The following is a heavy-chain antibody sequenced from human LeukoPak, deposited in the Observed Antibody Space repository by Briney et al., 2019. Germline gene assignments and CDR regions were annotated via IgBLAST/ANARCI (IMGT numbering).Heavy chain of an antibody. CDR1: GGSFSGYY. CDR3: AKSNGYGLVDI. Sequence: SSETLSLTCAVYGGSFSGYYWGWIRQPPGKGLEWIGNIFYSGSTYYSPSVKSRVTISLDTSRNQFSLKLNSVTAADTAVYYCAKSNGYGLVDIWGQGTMVTVSS. D-gene: IGHD3-10*01. J-gene: IGHJ3*02. CDR2: IFYSGST. V-gene: IGHV4-34*12.